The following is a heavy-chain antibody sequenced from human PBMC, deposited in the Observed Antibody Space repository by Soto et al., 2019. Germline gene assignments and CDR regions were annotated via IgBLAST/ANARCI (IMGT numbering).Heavy chain of an antibody. CDR3: ARDRGGYCSSTSCQN. V-gene: IGHV3-21*02. CDR1: GFTFSNYS. D-gene: IGHD2-2*01. Sequence: EVQLVESGGGLVQPGGSLRLSCAASGFTFSNYSMNWVRQAPGKGLEWVSSISSSSSYIYYADSVKGRFTISRDNAKNSLYLQMNSLRAEDTAVYYCARDRGGYCSSTSCQNWGQGTLVTVSS. CDR2: ISSSSSYI. J-gene: IGHJ4*02.